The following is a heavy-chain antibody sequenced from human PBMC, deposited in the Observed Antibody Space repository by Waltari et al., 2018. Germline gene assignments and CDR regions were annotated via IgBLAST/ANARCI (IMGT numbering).Heavy chain of an antibody. Sequence: VQLVQSETAAKKRGASVMVSCKTAGYTFKRYACRGVRQAPGQGLEWMGWVSGDNVDTFYAQNCQDRLTMTTETSTTTTYMELKNLRSDDTAIYYCARVSTNNGPGDLDYWGQGTLVTVSA. CDR1: GYTFKRYA. D-gene: IGHD2-8*01. J-gene: IGHJ4*02. V-gene: IGHV1-18*01. CDR2: VSGDNVDT. CDR3: ARVSTNNGPGDLDY.